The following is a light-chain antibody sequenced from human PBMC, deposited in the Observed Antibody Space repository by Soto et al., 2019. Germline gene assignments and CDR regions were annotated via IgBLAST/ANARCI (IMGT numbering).Light chain of an antibody. CDR2: AAS. CDR3: QQSYSTLRT. V-gene: IGKV1-39*01. CDR1: QSISSY. J-gene: IGKJ1*01. Sequence: DIQMTQSPSSLSASVGGRVTITCRASQSISSYLNWYQQKPGKAPNLLIYAASSLQSGVPSRFSGSGSGTDFTLTISSLQPEDFATYYCQQSYSTLRTFGQGTKVDNK.